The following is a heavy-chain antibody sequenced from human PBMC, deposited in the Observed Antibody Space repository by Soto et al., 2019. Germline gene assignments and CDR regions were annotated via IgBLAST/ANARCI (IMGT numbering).Heavy chain of an antibody. CDR2: INAGNGNT. CDR1: GYTFTSYA. Sequence: ASVKVSCKASGYTFTSYAMHWVRQAPGQRLEWMGWINAGNGNTKYSQKFQGRVAITRDTSASTAYMELSSLRSEDTAVYYCASYSSGWYGGWFDPWGQGTLVTVSS. V-gene: IGHV1-3*01. D-gene: IGHD6-19*01. J-gene: IGHJ5*02. CDR3: ASYSSGWYGGWFDP.